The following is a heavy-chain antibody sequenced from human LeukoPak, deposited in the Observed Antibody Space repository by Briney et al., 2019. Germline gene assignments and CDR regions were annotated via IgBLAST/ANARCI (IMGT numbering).Heavy chain of an antibody. CDR3: ARAAVNLHPNHYYMDV. CDR1: GYTFTSYD. V-gene: IGHV1-8*01. J-gene: IGHJ6*03. CDR2: MNPYNGNT. Sequence: ASVKVSCKASGYTFTSYDINWVRQATGQGLEWMGWMNPYNGNTGYAQKFEGRVTMTRDTSISTAYLELSSLTSEDTAVYYCARAAVNLHPNHYYMDVWGKGTTVTVSS.